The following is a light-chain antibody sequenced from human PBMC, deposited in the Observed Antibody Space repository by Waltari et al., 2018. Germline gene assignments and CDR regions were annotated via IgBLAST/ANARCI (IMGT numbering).Light chain of an antibody. CDR3: LQDYNYPYT. V-gene: IGKV1-6*01. CDR1: QGIRKD. J-gene: IGKJ2*01. CDR2: AAS. Sequence: AIQMTQSPSSLSASVGDIVTITCRASQGIRKDLCWYQQKPGKAPKLLIYAASSLQSGVPSRFSGSGSGTDFTLTISSLQPEDFATYYCLQDYNYPYTFGQGTKLEIK.